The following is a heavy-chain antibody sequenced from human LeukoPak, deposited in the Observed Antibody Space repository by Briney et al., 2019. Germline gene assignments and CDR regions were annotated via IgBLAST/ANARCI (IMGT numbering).Heavy chain of an antibody. CDR3: ARDRRITIFGVVIIPGHYYYYMDV. D-gene: IGHD3-3*01. Sequence: KPSETLSLTCTVSGGSISSYYWSWIRQPAGKGLEWIGRIYTSGSTNYNPSLKSRVTMSVDTSKNQFSLKLSSVTAADTAVYYCARDRRITIFGVVIIPGHYYYYMDVWGKGTTVTVSS. V-gene: IGHV4-4*07. CDR2: IYTSGST. CDR1: GGSISSYY. J-gene: IGHJ6*03.